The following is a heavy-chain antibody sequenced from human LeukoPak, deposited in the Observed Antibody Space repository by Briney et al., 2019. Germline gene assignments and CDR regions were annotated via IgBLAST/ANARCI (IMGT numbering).Heavy chain of an antibody. D-gene: IGHD3-3*01. V-gene: IGHV4-4*09. CDR2: IYTSGST. Sequence: SETLSLTCTVSGGSISSYYWSWIRQPPGKELEWIGYIYTSGSTNYNPSLKSRVTISVDTSKNQFSLKLSSVTAADTAVYYCARQRKFTYYDFWSGYPPPYFDYWGQGTLVTVSS. J-gene: IGHJ4*02. CDR3: ARQRKFTYYDFWSGYPPPYFDY. CDR1: GGSISSYY.